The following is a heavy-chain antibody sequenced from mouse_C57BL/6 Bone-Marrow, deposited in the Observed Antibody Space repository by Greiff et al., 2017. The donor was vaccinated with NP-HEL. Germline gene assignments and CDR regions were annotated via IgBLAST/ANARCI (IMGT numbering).Heavy chain of an antibody. V-gene: IGHV1-55*01. CDR1: GYTFTSYW. CDR2: IYPGSGST. Sequence: VQLQQPGAELVKPGASVKMSCKASGYTFTSYWITWVKQRPGQGLEWIGDIYPGSGSTNYNEKFKSKATLTVDTSSSTAYMQLSSLTSEDSAVYYCARRPVVAGDYAMDYWGQGTSVTVSS. CDR3: ARRPVVAGDYAMDY. J-gene: IGHJ4*01. D-gene: IGHD1-1*01.